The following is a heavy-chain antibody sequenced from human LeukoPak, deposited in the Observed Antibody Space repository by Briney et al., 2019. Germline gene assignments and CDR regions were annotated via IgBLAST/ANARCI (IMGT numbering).Heavy chain of an antibody. J-gene: IGHJ4*02. CDR2: ISCSSSYI. Sequence: GGSLSFSWAASGFPFSSYSRNWVRRAPGKGLGWVSSISCSSSYIYYADSVKGRFTISRDNPKNSLYLQMNSLRAEDTAVYYCARALYYGSGNRYYFDYWGQGTLVTVSS. CDR1: GFPFSSYS. CDR3: ARALYYGSGNRYYFDY. V-gene: IGHV3-21*01. D-gene: IGHD3-10*01.